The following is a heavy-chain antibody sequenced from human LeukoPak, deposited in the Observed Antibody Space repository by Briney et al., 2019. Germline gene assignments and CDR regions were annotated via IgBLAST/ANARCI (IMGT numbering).Heavy chain of an antibody. Sequence: SETLSLTCTVSGGSVSNYYWTWIRQPPGKGLEWIGYIYYSGSTNYNPSLKSRVTISVDTSKNQFSLKLSSVTAADTAVYYCARAFYPGYYSYMAVWGKGTTVTVSS. V-gene: IGHV4-59*02. D-gene: IGHD3-3*02. J-gene: IGHJ6*03. CDR2: IYYSGST. CDR3: ARAFYPGYYSYMAV. CDR1: GGSVSNYY.